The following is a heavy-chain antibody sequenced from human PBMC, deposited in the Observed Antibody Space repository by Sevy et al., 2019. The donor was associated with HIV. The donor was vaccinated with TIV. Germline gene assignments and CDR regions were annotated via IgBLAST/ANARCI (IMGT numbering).Heavy chain of an antibody. CDR1: GFIFSGYV. Sequence: GGSLRLSCAASGFIFSGYVMSWVRQAPGKGLEWASGISASGGSTYYADSVKGRFTVSRDNSKNTLYLEMNSLRAEDTAVYYCAKDASSSWTGGTFQHWGQGTLVTVSS. V-gene: IGHV3-23*01. CDR2: ISASGGST. CDR3: AKDASSSWTGGTFQH. J-gene: IGHJ1*01. D-gene: IGHD6-13*01.